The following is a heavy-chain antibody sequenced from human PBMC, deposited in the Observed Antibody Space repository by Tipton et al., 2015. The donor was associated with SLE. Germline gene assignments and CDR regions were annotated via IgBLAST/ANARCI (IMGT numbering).Heavy chain of an antibody. Sequence: GSLRLSCAASGFAFSSYAMSWVRQAPGKGLEWVSAISGSGGSTYYADSVKGRFTISRDNSKNTLYLQMNSLRAEDTAVYYCAKDSGSSSWYFDYWGQGTLVTVSS. D-gene: IGHD6-13*01. J-gene: IGHJ4*02. CDR3: AKDSGSSSWYFDY. V-gene: IGHV3-23*01. CDR2: ISGSGGST. CDR1: GFAFSSYA.